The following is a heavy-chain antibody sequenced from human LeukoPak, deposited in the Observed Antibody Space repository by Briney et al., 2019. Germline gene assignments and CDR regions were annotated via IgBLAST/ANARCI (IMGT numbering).Heavy chain of an antibody. Sequence: GGSLRLPCAASGFTFSSYSMNWVRQAPGKGLEWVSSISSSSSYIYYADSVKGRFTISRDNAKNSLYLQMNSLRAEDTAVYYCARDSRQSYYYDSSGLVDYWGQGTLVTVSS. CDR2: ISSSSSYI. V-gene: IGHV3-21*01. CDR3: ARDSRQSYYYDSSGLVDY. D-gene: IGHD3-22*01. CDR1: GFTFSSYS. J-gene: IGHJ4*02.